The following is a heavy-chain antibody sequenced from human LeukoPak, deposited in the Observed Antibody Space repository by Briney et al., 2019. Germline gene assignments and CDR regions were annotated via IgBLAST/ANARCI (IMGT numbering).Heavy chain of an antibody. D-gene: IGHD2-2*01. CDR3: ARDTRRSPCSSTSCHYYYMDV. V-gene: IGHV3-74*01. J-gene: IGHJ6*03. CDR1: GFTFSSYW. CDR2: INSDGSST. Sequence: TGGSLRLSCAASGFTFSSYWMHWVRQAPGKGLVWVSRINSDGSSTSYADSVKGRFTISRDNAKNTLYLQMNSLRAEDTAVYYCARDTRRSPCSSTSCHYYYMDVWGKGTTVTVSS.